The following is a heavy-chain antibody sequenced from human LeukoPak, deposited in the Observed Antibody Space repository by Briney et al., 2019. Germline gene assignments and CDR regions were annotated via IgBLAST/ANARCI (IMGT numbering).Heavy chain of an antibody. Sequence: AGSLRLSCAASGFIFSNYAIHWVRQAPGKGLEWVAAVSYDGNLQHYADAVKGRFTVSRDNSKNTVFPQINSLRTDDSAVYWCVKVYPTVTTSSVLGSWGQGTLVTVSS. D-gene: IGHD4-17*01. V-gene: IGHV3-30*18. CDR2: VSYDGNLQ. CDR1: GFIFSNYA. J-gene: IGHJ4*02. CDR3: VKVYPTVTTSSVLGS.